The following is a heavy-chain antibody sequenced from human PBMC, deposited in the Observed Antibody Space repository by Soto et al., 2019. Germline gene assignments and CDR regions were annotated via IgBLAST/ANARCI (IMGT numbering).Heavy chain of an antibody. CDR1: GFTFSSYA. CDR2: INSDGSST. V-gene: IGHV3-74*02. J-gene: IGHJ4*02. CDR3: VRAPTYYYDSSGYLYY. D-gene: IGHD3-22*01. Sequence: EVQLLESGGGLIQPGGSLRLSCAASGFTFSSYAMSWVRQAPGKGLEWVSRINSDGSSTSYADSVKGRFTISRDNAKNTLYLQMNSLRAEDTAVYYCVRAPTYYYDSSGYLYYWGQGTLVTVSS.